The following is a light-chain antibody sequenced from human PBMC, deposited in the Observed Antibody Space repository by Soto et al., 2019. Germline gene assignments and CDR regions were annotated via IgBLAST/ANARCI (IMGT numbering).Light chain of an antibody. CDR2: GAS. J-gene: IGKJ5*01. Sequence: EIVLTQSPGTLSLSPGERATLSCRASQSVSSSYLAWYQQKPGQAPRLLIYGASSRATGIPDRFSGSGSGTDFPLTINRLEPEDLAVYYCQQYGSSPLTFGRGTRLEIK. CDR1: QSVSSSY. V-gene: IGKV3-20*01. CDR3: QQYGSSPLT.